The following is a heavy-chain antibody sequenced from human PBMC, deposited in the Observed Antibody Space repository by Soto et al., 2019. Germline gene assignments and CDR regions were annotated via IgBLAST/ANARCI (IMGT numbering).Heavy chain of an antibody. Sequence: GASVKVSCKASGYTFTSYGISWVRQAPGQGLEWMGWISAYNGNTNYAQKLQGRVTMTTDTSTSTANMELRSLRSDDTAVYYCARDRDISWFDPWGQGTLVTVSS. CDR2: ISAYNGNT. J-gene: IGHJ5*02. CDR3: ARDRDISWFDP. V-gene: IGHV1-18*01. CDR1: GYTFTSYG. D-gene: IGHD2-15*01.